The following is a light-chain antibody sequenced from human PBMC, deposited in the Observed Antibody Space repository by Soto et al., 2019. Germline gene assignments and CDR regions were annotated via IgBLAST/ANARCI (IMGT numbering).Light chain of an antibody. V-gene: IGKV1-5*03. CDR1: QSISSW. J-gene: IGKJ4*01. CDR2: KAS. CDR3: QQYNSYPLT. Sequence: DIQMTQSPSTLSASVGDRVTITCGASQSISSWLAWYQQKPGKAPKLLIYKASSLESGVPSRFSGSGSGTEFTLSISSLQPDDFATYYCQQYNSYPLTFGGGTKVEIK.